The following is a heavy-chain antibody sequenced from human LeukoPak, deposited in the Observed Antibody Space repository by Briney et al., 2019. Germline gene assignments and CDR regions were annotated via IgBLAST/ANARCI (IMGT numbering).Heavy chain of an antibody. CDR1: GGSFSGYY. J-gene: IGHJ5*02. Sequence: SETLSLTCAVYGGSFSGYYWSWIRQPPGKGLEWIGEINHSGSTNYNPSLKSRVTISVDTSKNQFSLKLSSVTAADTAVYYCARVLGHYYGSGSYSAGRATSFWFDPWGQGTLVTVSS. D-gene: IGHD3-10*01. V-gene: IGHV4-34*01. CDR2: INHSGST. CDR3: ARVLGHYYGSGSYSAGRATSFWFDP.